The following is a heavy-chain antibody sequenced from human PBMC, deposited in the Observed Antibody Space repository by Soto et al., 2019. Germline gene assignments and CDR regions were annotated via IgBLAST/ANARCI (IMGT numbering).Heavy chain of an antibody. J-gene: IGHJ4*02. D-gene: IGHD6-13*01. V-gene: IGHV3-33*01. Sequence: GGSLRLSCAASGFTFSSYGMHWVSQAPGKGLECVAVIWYEGSNKYYADSVKGRFTISRDNSKNTLYLQMNSLRAEDTAVYYCARDQRGIAAAIDYWGQGTLVTVSS. CDR2: IWYEGSNK. CDR1: GFTFSSYG. CDR3: ARDQRGIAAAIDY.